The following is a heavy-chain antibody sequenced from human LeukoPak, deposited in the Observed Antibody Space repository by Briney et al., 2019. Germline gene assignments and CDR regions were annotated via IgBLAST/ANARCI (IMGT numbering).Heavy chain of an antibody. Sequence: SETLSLTCTVSGGSISSGSYYWSRIRQPAGKGLEWIGRIYTSGSTNYNPSLKSRVTISVDTSKNQFSLKLSSVTAADTAVYYCAREAASIAVAGTDLHGGKDYWGQGTLVTVSS. CDR1: GGSISSGSYY. CDR2: IYTSGST. V-gene: IGHV4-61*02. D-gene: IGHD6-19*01. CDR3: AREAASIAVAGTDLHGGKDY. J-gene: IGHJ4*02.